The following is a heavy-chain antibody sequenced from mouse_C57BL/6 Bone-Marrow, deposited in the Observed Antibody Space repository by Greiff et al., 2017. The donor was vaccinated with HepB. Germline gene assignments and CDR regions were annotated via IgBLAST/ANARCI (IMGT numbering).Heavy chain of an antibody. Sequence: EVKLVESGGDLVKPGGSLKLSCAASGFTFSSYGMSWVRQTPDKRLEWVATISSGGSYTYYPDSVKGRFTISRDNAKNTLYLQMSSLKSEDTAMYYCAIGTVEGRWYFDVWGKGTTVTVSS. D-gene: IGHD1-1*01. CDR3: AIGTVEGRWYFDV. CDR2: ISSGGSYT. CDR1: GFTFSSYG. J-gene: IGHJ1*03. V-gene: IGHV5-6*01.